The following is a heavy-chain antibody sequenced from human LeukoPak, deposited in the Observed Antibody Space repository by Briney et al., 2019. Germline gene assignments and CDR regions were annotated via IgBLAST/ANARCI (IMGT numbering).Heavy chain of an antibody. V-gene: IGHV4-59*01. CDR2: IYDSGST. D-gene: IGHD2/OR15-2a*01. J-gene: IGHJ6*02. Sequence: SEAPFLNFSISCGSRANLYWIRIPPPPREGLQLIGDIYDSGSTRYNTSLESRATISVDTSKSQFSLKLSSVTAADTAVYYCAKGGSTNFYYGDVWGQGTTVTVSS. CDR3: AKGGSTNFYYGDV. CDR1: CGSRANLY.